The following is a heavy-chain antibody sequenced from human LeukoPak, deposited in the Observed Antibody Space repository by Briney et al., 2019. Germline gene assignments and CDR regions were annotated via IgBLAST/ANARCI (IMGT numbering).Heavy chain of an antibody. J-gene: IGHJ4*02. CDR2: IGGSGDNT. CDR3: AKDRLGYDSRGNIFDY. D-gene: IGHD3-22*01. V-gene: IGHV3-23*01. Sequence: GGSLRLSCAASGFTFNSYAMSWVRQAPGTGLEWVSAIGGSGDNTYYADSVKGRFTISRDNSKNTLYLQMNSLRAEDTAVYYCAKDRLGYDSRGNIFDYWGQGTLVTVSS. CDR1: GFTFNSYA.